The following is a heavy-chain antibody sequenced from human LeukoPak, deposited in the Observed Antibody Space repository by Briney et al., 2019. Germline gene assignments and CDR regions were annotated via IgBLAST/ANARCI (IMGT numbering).Heavy chain of an antibody. CDR1: GYTFRGNY. Sequence: ASVKISCKASGYTFRGNYIHWLRQAPGQGLEWMGWIDANNGDTKSAQKFKGRVTMSRDTSISTAYMDLSSLSPDDAAVYYCARDPSSVTLYFFDYWGQGTLVTVSS. V-gene: IGHV1-2*02. D-gene: IGHD4-11*01. J-gene: IGHJ4*02. CDR2: IDANNGDT. CDR3: ARDPSSVTLYFFDY.